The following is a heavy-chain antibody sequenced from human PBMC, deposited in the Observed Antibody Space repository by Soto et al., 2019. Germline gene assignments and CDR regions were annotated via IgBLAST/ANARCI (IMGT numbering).Heavy chain of an antibody. Sequence: EVQLVESGGGLVQPGGSLRLSCATSGFILRDTWMTWVRQAPGKGLEWVANIKEDGSQRYYVDSVKGRFTISRDNAKNSVFLQMNDLRVEDTAIYYCTRPVARVFEDWGQGILVTVSS. J-gene: IGHJ4*02. D-gene: IGHD5-12*01. V-gene: IGHV3-7*03. CDR2: IKEDGSQR. CDR3: TRPVARVFED. CDR1: GFILRDTW.